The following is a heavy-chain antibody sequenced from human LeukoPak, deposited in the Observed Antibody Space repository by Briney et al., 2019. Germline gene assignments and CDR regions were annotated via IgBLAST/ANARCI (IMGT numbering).Heavy chain of an antibody. D-gene: IGHD3-22*01. Sequence: VGSVRVSYTASGYIFTDYYLHWVRQAPGQGLEWMGWINRNRGGTKYVENFQGRVTITRDTSISTAYMELSRLRSGDTAVYYCARGSYYDSSARFPSEIWGQGTMVTVSS. J-gene: IGHJ3*02. CDR3: ARGSYYDSSARFPSEI. V-gene: IGHV1-2*02. CDR1: GYIFTDYY. CDR2: INRNRGGT.